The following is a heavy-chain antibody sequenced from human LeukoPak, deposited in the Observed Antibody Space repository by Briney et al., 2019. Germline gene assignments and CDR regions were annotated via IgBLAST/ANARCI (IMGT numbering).Heavy chain of an antibody. J-gene: IGHJ6*03. CDR1: GGSISSYY. V-gene: IGHV4-59*01. D-gene: IGHD5-12*01. CDR3: ARGESGYDSFYYYYYYMDV. CDR2: IYYSGST. Sequence: SETLSLTCTVSGGSISSYYWSWIRQPPGKGLDWIGYIYYSGSTNYNPSLKSRVTISVDTSKNQFSLKLSSVTAADTAVYYCARGESGYDSFYYYYYYMDVWGKGTTVTVSS.